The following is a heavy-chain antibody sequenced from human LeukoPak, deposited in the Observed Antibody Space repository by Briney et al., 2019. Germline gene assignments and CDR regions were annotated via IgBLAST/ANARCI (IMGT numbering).Heavy chain of an antibody. CDR1: GFTFSSYA. Sequence: GGSLRLSCAASGFTFSSYAMSWVRQAPGKGLEWVSSISSSSSYIYYADSVKGRFTISRDNAKNSLYLQMNSLRAEDTAVYYCATEDYGDYFDAFDIWGQGTMVTVSS. D-gene: IGHD4-17*01. V-gene: IGHV3-21*01. CDR2: ISSSSSYI. CDR3: ATEDYGDYFDAFDI. J-gene: IGHJ3*02.